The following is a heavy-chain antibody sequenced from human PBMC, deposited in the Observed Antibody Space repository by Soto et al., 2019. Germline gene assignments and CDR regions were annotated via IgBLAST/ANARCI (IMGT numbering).Heavy chain of an antibody. CDR3: ARVNGYDDRNDY. CDR2: IIPILGIA. Sequence: SVKGFCKASGGTFSSYTISWVRQAPGQGLEWMGRIIPILGIANYAQKFQGRVTITADKSTSTAYMELSSLRSEDTAVYYCARVNGYDDRNDYWGQGTLVTVSS. J-gene: IGHJ4*02. D-gene: IGHD5-12*01. CDR1: GGTFSSYT. V-gene: IGHV1-69*02.